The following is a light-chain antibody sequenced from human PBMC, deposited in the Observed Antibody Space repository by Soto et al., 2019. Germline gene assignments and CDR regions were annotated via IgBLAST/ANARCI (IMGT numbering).Light chain of an antibody. CDR1: QSVSSY. CDR3: QQRSNWPLFT. V-gene: IGKV3-11*01. CDR2: DAS. Sequence: EIVLTHSPATPSSSLGDRAALSCSASQSVSSYVAWYQQKPGQAPRLLIYDASNRATGIPARCSGSGSGTDFTLTISSLEPEDFAVYYCQQRSNWPLFTFGPGTKVDTK. J-gene: IGKJ3*01.